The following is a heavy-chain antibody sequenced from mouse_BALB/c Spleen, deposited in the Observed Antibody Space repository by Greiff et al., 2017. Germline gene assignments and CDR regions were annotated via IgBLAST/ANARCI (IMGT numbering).Heavy chain of an antibody. Sequence: DVHLVESGGGLVKPGGSLKLSCAASGFAFSSYDMSWVRQTPEKRLEWVAYISSGGGSTYYPDTVKGRFTISRDNAKNTLYLQMSSLKSEDTAMYYCARRTYYVGYAMDYWGQGTSVTVSS. CDR3: ARRTYYVGYAMDY. CDR2: ISSGGGST. V-gene: IGHV5-12-1*01. D-gene: IGHD1-1*01. CDR1: GFAFSSYD. J-gene: IGHJ4*01.